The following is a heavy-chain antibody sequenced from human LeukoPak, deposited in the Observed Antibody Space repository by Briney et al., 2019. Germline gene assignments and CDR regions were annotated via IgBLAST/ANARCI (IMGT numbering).Heavy chain of an antibody. V-gene: IGHV4-39*01. Sequence: SETLSLTCTVSGGSITSSSYYWGWIRQPPGKGLEWVGSMYYSGTTYYNPSLKSRVTISVETSKNQFSLKLSSVTAADTAVYYCARVARVVAPKVPPTWGQGILVTVSS. D-gene: IGHD5-12*01. CDR2: MYYSGTT. CDR3: ARVARVVAPKVPPT. J-gene: IGHJ5*02. CDR1: GGSITSSSYY.